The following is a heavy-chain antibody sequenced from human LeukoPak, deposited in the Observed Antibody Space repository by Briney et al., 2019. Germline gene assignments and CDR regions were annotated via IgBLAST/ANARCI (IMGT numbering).Heavy chain of an antibody. J-gene: IGHJ6*02. V-gene: IGHV1-2*02. CDR2: INPNSGGT. CDR3: ARGHIVVVPAAIRGSDYYYYYGMDV. D-gene: IGHD2-2*02. CDR1: GYTFTGYY. Sequence: ASVKVSCKASGYTFTGYYMHWVRQAPGQGLEWMGWINPNSGGTNYAQKFQGRVTMTRDTSISTAYMELRSLRSDDTAVYYCARGHIVVVPAAIRGSDYYYYYGMDVWGQGTTVTVSS.